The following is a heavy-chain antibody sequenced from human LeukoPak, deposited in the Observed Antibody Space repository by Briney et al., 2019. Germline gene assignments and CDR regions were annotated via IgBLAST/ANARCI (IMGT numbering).Heavy chain of an antibody. CDR1: GYTFTSYA. Sequence: ASVKVSRKASGYTFTSYAMNWVRQAPGQGLEWMGWINTNTGNPTYAQGFTGRFAFSLDTSVSTAYLQISSLKAEDTAVYYCATQSIVVVPAEFDPWGQGTLVTVSS. CDR2: INTNTGNP. J-gene: IGHJ5*02. D-gene: IGHD2-2*01. V-gene: IGHV7-4-1*02. CDR3: ATQSIVVVPAEFDP.